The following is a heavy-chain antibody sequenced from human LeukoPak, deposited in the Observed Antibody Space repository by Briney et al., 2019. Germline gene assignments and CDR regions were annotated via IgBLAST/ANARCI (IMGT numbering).Heavy chain of an antibody. Sequence: PSETLSLTCTVSGGSISSSSYYWGWIRQPPGKGLEWIGSIYYSGSTYYNPSLKSRVTISVDTSKNQFSLKLSSVTAADTAVYYCARGASGPLRADAFDIWGQGTMVTVSS. J-gene: IGHJ3*02. V-gene: IGHV4-39*07. D-gene: IGHD2-15*01. CDR2: IYYSGST. CDR3: ARGASGPLRADAFDI. CDR1: GGSISSSSYY.